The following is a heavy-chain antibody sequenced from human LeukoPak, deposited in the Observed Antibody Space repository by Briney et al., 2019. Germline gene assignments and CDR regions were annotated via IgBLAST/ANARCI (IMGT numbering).Heavy chain of an antibody. V-gene: IGHV1-46*01. CDR3: ARWRTTYLDY. J-gene: IGHJ4*02. Sequence: ASVKVSCKASGYTFINFYIHWVRQAPGQGLEWMGIINPSGGSTNYAQKFQGRVTMTTDTSTITVYMEVSSLRSEDTAVYYCARWRTTYLDYWGQGTLVTVSS. D-gene: IGHD1/OR15-1a*01. CDR2: INPSGGST. CDR1: GYTFINFY.